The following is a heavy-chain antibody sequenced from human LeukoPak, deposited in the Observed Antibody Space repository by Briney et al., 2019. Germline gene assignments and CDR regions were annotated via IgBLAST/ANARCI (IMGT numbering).Heavy chain of an antibody. CDR3: ARDRTVLGYCSGGSCPIVDY. D-gene: IGHD2-15*01. CDR1: GFTFSSYW. Sequence: PGGSLRLSCAASGFTFSSYWMSWVRQAPGKGLEWVANIKQDRSEKYYVDSVKGRFTISRDNAKNSLYLQMNSLRAEDTAVYYCARDRTVLGYCSGGSCPIVDYWGQGTLVTVSS. CDR2: IKQDRSEK. V-gene: IGHV3-7*01. J-gene: IGHJ4*02.